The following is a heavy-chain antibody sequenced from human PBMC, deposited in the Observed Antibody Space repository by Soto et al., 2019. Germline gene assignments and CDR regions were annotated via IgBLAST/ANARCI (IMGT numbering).Heavy chain of an antibody. CDR1: GFTFSSYA. V-gene: IGHV3-23*01. CDR2: ISGSGGST. Sequence: VGSLRLSCAASGFTFSSYAMSWVRQAPGRGLEWVSAISGSGGSTYYADSVKGRFTTSRDNSKNTLYLQMNSLRAEDTAVYYCPSDTAMADFDYWGQGTLVTVSS. D-gene: IGHD5-18*01. J-gene: IGHJ4*02. CDR3: PSDTAMADFDY.